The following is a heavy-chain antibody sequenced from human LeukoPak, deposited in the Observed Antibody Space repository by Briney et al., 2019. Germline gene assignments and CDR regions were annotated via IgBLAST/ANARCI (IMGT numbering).Heavy chain of an antibody. CDR1: GYTFTSYG. CDR3: ARDLLGTLGYWYFDL. D-gene: IGHD7-27*01. V-gene: IGHV1-69*13. J-gene: IGHJ2*01. CDR2: IIPIFGTA. Sequence: SVKVSCKASGYTFTSYGISWVRQAPGQGLEWMGGIIPIFGTANYAQKFQGRVTITADESTSTAYMELSSLRSEDTAVYYCARDLLGTLGYWYFDLWGRGTLVTVSS.